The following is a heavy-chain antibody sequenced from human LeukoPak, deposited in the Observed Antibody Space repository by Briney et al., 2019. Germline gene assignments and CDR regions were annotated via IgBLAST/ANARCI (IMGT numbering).Heavy chain of an antibody. D-gene: IGHD1-26*01. J-gene: IGHJ4*02. CDR1: GFTISSYA. CDR2: MSYDGSNK. V-gene: IGHV3-30*04. Sequence: GGSLRLSCAASGFTISSYAMHWVRQAPGKGLEWVAVMSYDGSNKYYADSVKGRFTISRDNSKNTLYLQMNSLRAEDTAVYYCAKNRGYSGSYLDYWGQGTLVTVSS. CDR3: AKNRGYSGSYLDY.